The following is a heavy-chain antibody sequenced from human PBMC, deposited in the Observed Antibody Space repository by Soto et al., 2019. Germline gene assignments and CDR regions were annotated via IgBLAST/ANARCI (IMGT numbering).Heavy chain of an antibody. CDR2: INPNSGGT. CDR3: ARRLGYCSGGSCYRAEFDP. D-gene: IGHD2-15*01. V-gene: IGHV1-2*02. Sequence: QVQLVQSGAEVKKPGASVKVSCKASGYTFTGYYMHWVRQAPGQGLEWMGWINPNSGGTNYAQKFQGRVTMTRDTSISTAYMELSRLRSDDTAVYYCARRLGYCSGGSCYRAEFDPWGQGTLVTVSS. CDR1: GYTFTGYY. J-gene: IGHJ5*02.